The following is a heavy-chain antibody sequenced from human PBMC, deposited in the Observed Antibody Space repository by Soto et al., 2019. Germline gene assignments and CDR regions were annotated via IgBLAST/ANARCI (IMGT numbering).Heavy chain of an antibody. CDR1: GFTFSSYG. J-gene: IGHJ6*02. Sequence: QVQLVESGGGVVQPGRSLRLSCAASGFTFSSYGMHWVRQAPGKGLEWVAVISYDGSNKYYADSVKGRFTISRDKSKNTRYLQMNSLRAEDTAVNYFAKSLSRLYYYCGMDVWGQWTTVTVSS. CDR3: AKSLSRLYYYCGMDV. V-gene: IGHV3-30*18. CDR2: ISYDGSNK.